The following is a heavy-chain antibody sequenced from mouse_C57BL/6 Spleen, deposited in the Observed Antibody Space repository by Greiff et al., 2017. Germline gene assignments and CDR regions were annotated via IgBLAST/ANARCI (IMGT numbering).Heavy chain of an antibody. Sequence: VQLQQSGAELVRPGASVTLSCKASGYTFTDYEMHWVKQTPVHGLEWIGAIDPETGGTAYNQKFKGKAILTADKSSSTAYMELSSLTSEDSAVYYCAREGYSNSFAYWGQGTLVTVSA. D-gene: IGHD2-5*01. V-gene: IGHV1-15*01. CDR3: AREGYSNSFAY. CDR2: IDPETGGT. J-gene: IGHJ3*01. CDR1: GYTFTDYE.